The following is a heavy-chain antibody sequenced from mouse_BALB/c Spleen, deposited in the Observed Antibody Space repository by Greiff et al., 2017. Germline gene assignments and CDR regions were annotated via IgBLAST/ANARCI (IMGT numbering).Heavy chain of an antibody. CDR3: TRIYYDYPFDY. Sequence: EVQRVESGGGLVKPGGSLKLSCAASGFTFSSYTMSWVRQTPEKRLEWVATISSGGSYTYYPDSVKGRFTISRDNAKNTLYLQMSSLKSEDTAMYYCTRIYYDYPFDYWGQGTTLTVSS. J-gene: IGHJ2*01. V-gene: IGHV5-6-4*01. D-gene: IGHD2-4*01. CDR2: ISSGGSYT. CDR1: GFTFSSYT.